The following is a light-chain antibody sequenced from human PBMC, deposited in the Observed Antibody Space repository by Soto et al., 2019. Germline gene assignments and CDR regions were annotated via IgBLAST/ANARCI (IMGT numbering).Light chain of an antibody. Sequence: DILLTHSPYSLAVSLGERATINCKSSQSVLYSSNNKNCLAWYQQKPGQPPKLLIYWASTRESGVPDRFSGSGSGTDFTLTISSLQAEDVAVYYCQQYYSTPLTFGPGTKVDIK. CDR3: QQYYSTPLT. V-gene: IGKV4-1*01. CDR2: WAS. CDR1: QSVLYSSNNKNC. J-gene: IGKJ3*01.